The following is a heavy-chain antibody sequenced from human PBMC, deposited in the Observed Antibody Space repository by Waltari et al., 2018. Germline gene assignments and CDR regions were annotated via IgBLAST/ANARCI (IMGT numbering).Heavy chain of an antibody. CDR2: IWYDGSNK. CDR3: ARDPDNPGGMDV. V-gene: IGHV3-33*01. CDR1: GFTFSNSG. Sequence: QVQLVESGGGVVQPGRSLRLSCAESGFTFSNSGMHWVRQAPGKGLEWVAVIWYDGSNKYYADSVKGRFTISRDNSKNTLYLQMNSLRAEDTAVYYSARDPDNPGGMDVWGQGTTVTVSS. J-gene: IGHJ6*02.